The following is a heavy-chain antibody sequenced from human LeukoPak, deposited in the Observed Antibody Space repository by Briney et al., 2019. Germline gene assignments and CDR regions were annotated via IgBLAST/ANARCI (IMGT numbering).Heavy chain of an antibody. CDR1: GFTVSSNY. J-gene: IGHJ3*02. Sequence: PGGSLRLSCAASGFTVSSNYMSWVRQAPGNGLEWVSVIYSGGSTYYADSVKGRFTISRDNSKNTLYLQMNGLRAEDTAVYYCARDQTVPPGDAFDIWGQGTMVTVSS. V-gene: IGHV3-53*01. CDR3: ARDQTVPPGDAFDI. CDR2: IYSGGST. D-gene: IGHD4-17*01.